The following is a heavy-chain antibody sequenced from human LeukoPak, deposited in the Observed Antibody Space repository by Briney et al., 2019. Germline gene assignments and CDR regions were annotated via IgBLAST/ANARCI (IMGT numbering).Heavy chain of an antibody. D-gene: IGHD2-2*01. Sequence: ASETLSLTCTVSGVSIDSSRFYWGWIRQPPGKGLEWIGNIFHNGDTYHNPSLRSRVTISVDTSKNQFSLKLSSVTAADTAVYYCARRDCSSTRCFTNFDYWGQGTLVTVSS. CDR3: ARRDCSSTRCFTNFDY. CDR2: IFHNGDT. CDR1: GVSIDSSRFY. J-gene: IGHJ4*02. V-gene: IGHV4-39*01.